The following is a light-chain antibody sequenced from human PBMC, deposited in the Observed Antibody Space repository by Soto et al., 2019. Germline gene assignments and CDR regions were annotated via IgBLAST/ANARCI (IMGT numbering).Light chain of an antibody. J-gene: IGKJ4*01. CDR2: GAS. V-gene: IGKV3-20*01. CDR1: ESVSSSY. CDR3: HQYGSSPLT. Sequence: EIVLTQSPGTLSLSPGERATLSCRASESVSSSYLDWYQQKPGQAPRLLIYGASSRATGMPDRFSGSGSGTDFTLTISRLQPDDFAVYYCHQYGSSPLTFGGGTKVEIK.